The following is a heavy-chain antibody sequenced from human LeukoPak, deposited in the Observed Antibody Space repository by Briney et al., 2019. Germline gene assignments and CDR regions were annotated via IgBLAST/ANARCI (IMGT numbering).Heavy chain of an antibody. J-gene: IGHJ4*02. CDR1: GYTFTSYD. Sequence: ASVKVSCKASGYTFTSYDINWVRQAPGQGLEWMGGIIPIFGSSNYAQKFQGRVTITADESTSTAYMELSSLRSDDTAVYYCARESPVYYDSSGYFDYWGQGTLVTVSS. D-gene: IGHD3-22*01. CDR3: ARESPVYYDSSGYFDY. V-gene: IGHV1-69*13. CDR2: IIPIFGSS.